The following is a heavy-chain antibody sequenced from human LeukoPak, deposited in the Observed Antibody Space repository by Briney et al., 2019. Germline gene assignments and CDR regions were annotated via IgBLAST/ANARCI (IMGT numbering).Heavy chain of an antibody. D-gene: IGHD3-10*01. CDR2: ISSSGSTI. V-gene: IGHV3-11*01. CDR3: ARDYLWFGEVAFDI. Sequence: PGGSLRLSCAASGFTFSDYYMRWIRQAPGKGLEWVSYISSSGSTIYYADSVKGRFTISRDNAKNSLYLQMNSLRAEDTAVYYCARDYLWFGEVAFDIWGQGTMVTVSS. J-gene: IGHJ3*02. CDR1: GFTFSDYY.